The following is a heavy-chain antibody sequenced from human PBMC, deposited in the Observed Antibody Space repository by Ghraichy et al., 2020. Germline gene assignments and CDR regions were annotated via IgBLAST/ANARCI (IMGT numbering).Heavy chain of an antibody. J-gene: IGHJ3*02. CDR2: ISSSSSYI. CDR3: ARDKGDYAFDI. D-gene: IGHD3-10*01. V-gene: IGHV3-21*01. Sequence: GGSLRLSCAASGFTFSSYSMNWVRQAPGKRLEWVSSISSSSSYIYYADSVKGRFTISRDNAKNSLYLQMNSLRAEDTAVYYCARDKGDYAFDIWGQGTMVTVSS. CDR1: GFTFSSYS.